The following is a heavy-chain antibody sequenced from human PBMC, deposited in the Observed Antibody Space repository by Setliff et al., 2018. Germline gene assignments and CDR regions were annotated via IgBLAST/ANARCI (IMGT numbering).Heavy chain of an antibody. J-gene: IGHJ3*02. CDR1: GGSISSYY. CDR2: IYYSGST. Sequence: SETLSLTCTVSGGSISSYYWSWIRQPPGKGLVWIGYIYYSGSTNYNPSLKSRVTISADTSKNQFSLKLSSVTAADTAVYYCARDHYDSSGPLDFDIWGQGTMVTVSS. D-gene: IGHD3-22*01. V-gene: IGHV4-59*01. CDR3: ARDHYDSSGPLDFDI.